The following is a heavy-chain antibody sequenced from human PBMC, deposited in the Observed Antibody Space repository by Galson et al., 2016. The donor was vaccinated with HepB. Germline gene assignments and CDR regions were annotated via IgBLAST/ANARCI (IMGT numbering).Heavy chain of an antibody. V-gene: IGHV1-24*01. D-gene: IGHD3-10*01. J-gene: IGHJ4*02. Sequence: SCKVSGYTLTDLSMHWVRQAPGKGLEWMGGFDPELGETIYAQKFQGRVTMTDDTSVDTAYMELNSLKSEDTAVYYCATALIIRRGVIVNPFDLWGQGTLVTVSS. CDR1: GYTLTDLS. CDR3: ATALIIRRGVIVNPFDL. CDR2: FDPELGET.